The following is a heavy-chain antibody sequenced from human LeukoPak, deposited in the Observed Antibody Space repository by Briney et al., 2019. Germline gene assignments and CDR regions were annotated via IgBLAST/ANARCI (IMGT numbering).Heavy chain of an antibody. CDR2: ISAYNGNT. V-gene: IGHV1-18*01. J-gene: IGHJ5*02. CDR3: ARAERTYYYGSGRIRGFDP. CDR1: GYTFTSYG. D-gene: IGHD3-10*01. Sequence: ASVKVSCKASGYTFTSYGISWVRQAPGQGLEWMGWISAYNGNTNYAQKLQGRVTMTTDTSTSTAYMELRSLRSDDTAVYYCARAERTYYYGSGRIRGFDPWGQGTLVTVSS.